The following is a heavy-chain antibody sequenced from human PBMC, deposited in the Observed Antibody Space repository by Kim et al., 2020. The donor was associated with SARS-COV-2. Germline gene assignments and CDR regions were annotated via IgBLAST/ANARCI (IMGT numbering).Heavy chain of an antibody. J-gene: IGHJ4*02. Sequence: ASVKVSCKASGYTFTTYGITWVRQAPGQGLEWMGWISAYNGNTNYAQMLQGRVTMTTDTSTSTAYIELRSLRSDDTAVYYCARDLYGDYGLAYWGQGTLVTVSS. D-gene: IGHD4-17*01. CDR2: ISAYNGNT. CDR1: GYTFTTYG. V-gene: IGHV1-18*04. CDR3: ARDLYGDYGLAY.